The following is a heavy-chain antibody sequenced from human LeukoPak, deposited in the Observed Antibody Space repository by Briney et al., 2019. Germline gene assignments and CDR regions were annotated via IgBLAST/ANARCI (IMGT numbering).Heavy chain of an antibody. D-gene: IGHD6-13*01. CDR2: FDPEKGET. J-gene: IGHJ5*02. CDR1: GYTLTELS. V-gene: IGHV1-24*01. CDR3: ARLYSSSWWPGNWFDP. Sequence: ASVKVSCKVSGYTLTELSMHWVRQAPGKGFEWMGRFDPEKGETIYAQKFQGRVTMTEDTSTDTAYMELSSLRSEDTAVYYCARLYSSSWWPGNWFDPWGQGTLVTVSS.